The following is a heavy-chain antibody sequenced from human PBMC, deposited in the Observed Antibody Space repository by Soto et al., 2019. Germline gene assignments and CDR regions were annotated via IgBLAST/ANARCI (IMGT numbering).Heavy chain of an antibody. D-gene: IGHD3-22*01. J-gene: IGHJ4*02. CDR2: ISAYNGNT. CDR1: RGTIRSKS. CDR3: ARDYKYYDTAFGN. V-gene: IGHV1-18*01. Sequence: VKVTWKASRGTIRSKSISSVRQATGQGLEWMGWISAYNGNTNYAQKLQGRVTMTTDTSTSTAYMELRSLRSDDTAVYSCARDYKYYDTAFGNWGQATLVTVSS.